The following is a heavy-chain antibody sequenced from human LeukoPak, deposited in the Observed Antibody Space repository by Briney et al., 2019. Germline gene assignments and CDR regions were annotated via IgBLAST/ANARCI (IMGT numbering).Heavy chain of an antibody. CDR1: GGSISSDY. D-gene: IGHD3-9*01. V-gene: IGHV4-4*07. CDR2: IYTSGST. Sequence: PSETLSVTCTVSGGSISSDYWSCIRQPAGKGLEWIGRIYTSGSTNYNPSLKSRVTMSVDTSKNQFSLKLSSVTAADTAVYYCARDNNFDILTGYYPYYFHYWGQGTLVTVSS. J-gene: IGHJ4*02. CDR3: ARDNNFDILTGYYPYYFHY.